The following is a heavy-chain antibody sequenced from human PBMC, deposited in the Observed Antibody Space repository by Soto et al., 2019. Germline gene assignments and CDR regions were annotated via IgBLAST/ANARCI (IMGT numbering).Heavy chain of an antibody. V-gene: IGHV1-18*01. D-gene: IGHD1-1*01. J-gene: IGHJ4*02. Sequence: QVHLVQSGAEVKKPGASVKVSCKGSCYTVTSYGITWVRKARGQGLEWRVWISAHNGNTNYAQKLQGRVTVTRDTSPSTAYMELRSLRSDDTAVYYCARGRYGDYWGQGDLVTVSS. CDR3: ARGRYGDY. CDR1: CYTVTSYG. CDR2: ISAHNGNT.